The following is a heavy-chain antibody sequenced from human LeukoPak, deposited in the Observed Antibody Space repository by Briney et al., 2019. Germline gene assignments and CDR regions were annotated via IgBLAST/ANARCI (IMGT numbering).Heavy chain of an antibody. J-gene: IGHJ5*02. CDR3: ARDIGATNWFDP. CDR2: INSDGRST. CDR1: GFTFSSYW. Sequence: GGSLRLSCAASGFTFSSYWMHWVRQAPGKGLVWVSRINSDGRSTSYADSVKGRFTISRDNAKNTLYLQMNSLRAEDTAVYYCARDIGATNWFDPWGQGTLVTVSS. D-gene: IGHD1-26*01. V-gene: IGHV3-74*01.